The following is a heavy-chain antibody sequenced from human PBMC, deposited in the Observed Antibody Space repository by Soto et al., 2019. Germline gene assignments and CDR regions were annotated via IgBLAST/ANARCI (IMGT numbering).Heavy chain of an antibody. CDR1: GFTFTNYA. J-gene: IGHJ4*02. CDR3: AKDRGSLYTSSSPLDF. V-gene: IGHV3-23*01. Sequence: GGSLRLSCAASGFTFTNYAMTWARPVPGKGLEWVSGISASGGSTYYADSVKGRFTISRDNSKNTLFLQMNSLRAEDTALYYCAKDRGSLYTSSSPLDFWGQGTLVTVSS. D-gene: IGHD6-6*01. CDR2: ISASGGST.